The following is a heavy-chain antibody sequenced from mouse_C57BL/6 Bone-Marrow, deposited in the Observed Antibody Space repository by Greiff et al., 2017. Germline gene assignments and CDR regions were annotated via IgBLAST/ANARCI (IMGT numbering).Heavy chain of an antibody. CDR1: GFTFSSYA. CDR3: TRVRIYYYGSSYAYYAMDY. CDR2: ISSGGDYI. D-gene: IGHD1-1*01. J-gene: IGHJ4*01. Sequence: EVQLVESGEGLVKPGGSLKLSCAASGFTFSSYAMSWVCQTPEKRLEWVAYISSGGDYIYYADTVKGRFTISRDNARNTLYLQMSSLKSEDTAMYYCTRVRIYYYGSSYAYYAMDYWGQGTSVTVSS. V-gene: IGHV5-9-1*02.